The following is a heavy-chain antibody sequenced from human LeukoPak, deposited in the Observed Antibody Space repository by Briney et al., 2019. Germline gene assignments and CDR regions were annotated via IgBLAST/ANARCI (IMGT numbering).Heavy chain of an antibody. CDR1: GFTFSSYA. CDR3: AKDGGWEPYFDY. D-gene: IGHD1-26*01. V-gene: IGHV3-23*01. Sequence: GGSLRLSCAASGFTFSSYAMSWVRQAPGKGLEWVSAISGSGGSTYYADSVKGRLTISRDNSKNTLYLQMNSLRAEDTAVYYCAKDGGWEPYFDYWGQGTLVTVSS. J-gene: IGHJ4*02. CDR2: ISGSGGST.